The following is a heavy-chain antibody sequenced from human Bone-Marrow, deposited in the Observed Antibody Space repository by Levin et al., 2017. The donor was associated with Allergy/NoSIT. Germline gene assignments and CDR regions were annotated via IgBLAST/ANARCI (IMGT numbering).Heavy chain of an antibody. CDR1: GFTFSSDW. J-gene: IGHJ4*02. CDR3: ARDPSFDHTIAFDY. V-gene: IGHV3-74*01. D-gene: IGHD3-3*01. Sequence: GGSLRLSCAASGFTFSSDWMHWVRQVPGKGPVWVSRISSDGSDTLYADSVKGRFTISRDNAKNTLYLQMNSLRAEDTAVYYCARDPSFDHTIAFDYWGQGTLVTVSS. CDR2: ISSDGSDT.